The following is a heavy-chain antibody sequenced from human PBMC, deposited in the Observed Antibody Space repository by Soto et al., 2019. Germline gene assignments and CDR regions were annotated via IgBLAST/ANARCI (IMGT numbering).Heavy chain of an antibody. CDR1: GGSFSCYY. D-gene: IGHD5-18*01. CDR3: ARGYYSYGFKRFDY. Sequence: PSETLSLTCTVYGGSFSCYYWSWIRQPPGKGLEWIGEINHSGSTNYNPPLKSRVTISVDTSKNQFSLKLSSVTAADTAVYYCARGYYSYGFKRFDYWGQGTLVTVSS. V-gene: IGHV4-34*01. J-gene: IGHJ4*02. CDR2: INHSGST.